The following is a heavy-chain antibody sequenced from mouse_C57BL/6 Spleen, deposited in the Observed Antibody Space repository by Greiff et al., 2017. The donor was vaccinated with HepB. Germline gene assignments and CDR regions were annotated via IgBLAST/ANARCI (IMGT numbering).Heavy chain of an antibody. CDR2: IRNKANGYTT. D-gene: IGHD2-5*01. CDR3: ARSYYSNYDD. J-gene: IGHJ2*01. V-gene: IGHV7-3*01. CDR1: GFTFTDYY. Sequence: EVKVVESGGGLVQPGGSLSLSCAASGFTFTDYYMSWVRQPPGKALEWLGFIRNKANGYTTEYSASVKGRFTISRDNSQSILYLQMNALRAEDSATYYCARSYYSNYDDWGQGTTLTVSS.